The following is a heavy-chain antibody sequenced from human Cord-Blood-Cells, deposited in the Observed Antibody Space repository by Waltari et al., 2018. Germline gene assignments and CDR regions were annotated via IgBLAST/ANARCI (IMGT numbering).Heavy chain of an antibody. Sequence: QVQLQQWGAGLLKPSETLSLTCAVSGGSFSGYYWSWIRQPPGKGLEWIGEINHSGSTNYNPSLNSRVTISVDTSKNQFSLKLSSVTAADTAVYYCARGVIAAAATDAFDIWGQGTMVTVSS. D-gene: IGHD6-13*01. J-gene: IGHJ3*02. CDR2: INHSGST. CDR3: ARGVIAAAATDAFDI. V-gene: IGHV4-34*01. CDR1: GGSFSGYY.